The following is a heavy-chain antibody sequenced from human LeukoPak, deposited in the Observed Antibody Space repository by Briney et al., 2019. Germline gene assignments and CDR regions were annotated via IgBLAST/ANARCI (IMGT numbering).Heavy chain of an antibody. J-gene: IGHJ4*02. V-gene: IGHV4-34*01. CDR1: GGSFSGYY. D-gene: IGHD3-22*01. CDR3: ARLRLIGYYYDSSGRSGAFDY. Sequence: SETLSLTCAVYGGSFSGYYWSWIRQPPGKGLEWIGEINHSGSTNYNPSLKSRVTISVDTSKNQFSLKLSSVTAADTAVYYCARLRLIGYYYDSSGRSGAFDYWGQGTLVTVSS. CDR2: INHSGST.